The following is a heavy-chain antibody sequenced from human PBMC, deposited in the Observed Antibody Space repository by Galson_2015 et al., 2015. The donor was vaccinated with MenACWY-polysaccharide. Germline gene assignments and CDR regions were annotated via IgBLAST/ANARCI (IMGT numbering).Heavy chain of an antibody. J-gene: IGHJ4*02. V-gene: IGHV4-4*02. CDR2: IYHSGST. Sequence: SETLSLTCAVSGGSISTINWWPWVRQPPGKGLEWIGEIYHSGSTNFNPSLRSRITMSVDKSTNQFSLMLSSVTAAETAVYYCAGYCTDGNCRTDYWGQGTLVTVSS. CDR3: AGYCTDGNCRTDY. CDR1: GGSISTINW. D-gene: IGHD2-8*01.